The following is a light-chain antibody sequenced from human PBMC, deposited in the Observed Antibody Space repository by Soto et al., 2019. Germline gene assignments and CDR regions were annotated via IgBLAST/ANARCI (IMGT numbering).Light chain of an antibody. V-gene: IGLV2-14*01. Sequence: QSALTQPAPVSGSPGQSITISCTGTSSDVGGYNYVSWYQQHPGKAPKLMIYDVSNRPSGVSNRFSGSKSGNTASLTISGLQAEDEADYYCSSYTSTGVFGGGTKLTVL. J-gene: IGLJ2*01. CDR2: DVS. CDR3: SSYTSTGV. CDR1: SSDVGGYNY.